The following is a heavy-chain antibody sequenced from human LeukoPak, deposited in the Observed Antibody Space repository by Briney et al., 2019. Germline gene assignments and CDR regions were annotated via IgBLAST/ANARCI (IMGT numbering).Heavy chain of an antibody. Sequence: ASVKVSCKASGYTFTSYGISWVRQAPGQGLEWMGWISAYNGNTNYAQKLQGRVTMTTDTSTGTAYMELRSLRSDDTAVYYCARDRLRYNWNFYYYYGMDVWGQGTTVTVSS. CDR2: ISAYNGNT. J-gene: IGHJ6*02. V-gene: IGHV1-18*01. D-gene: IGHD1-7*01. CDR1: GYTFTSYG. CDR3: ARDRLRYNWNFYYYYGMDV.